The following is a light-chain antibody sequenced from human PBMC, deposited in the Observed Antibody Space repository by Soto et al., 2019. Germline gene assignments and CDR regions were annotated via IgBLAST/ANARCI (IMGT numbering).Light chain of an antibody. V-gene: IGLV1-40*01. CDR3: QSYDNSLSGSGV. CDR2: GHN. J-gene: IGLJ3*02. Sequence: QSVLTQPPSVSGAPGQRVTISCTGSYANIGAGYEVHWYQQIPGTAPKLLISGHNNRPSGVPDRFFGSKSGTSASLTIIGLQDEDEADYYCQSYDNSLSGSGVFGGGTKVTVL. CDR1: YANIGAGYE.